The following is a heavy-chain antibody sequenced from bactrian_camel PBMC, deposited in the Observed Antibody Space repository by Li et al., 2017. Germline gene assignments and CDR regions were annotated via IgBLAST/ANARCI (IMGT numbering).Heavy chain of an antibody. D-gene: IGHD3*01. CDR2: IATDGST. V-gene: IGHV3S53*01. CDR1: GYTDSNYC. CDR3: ATEDPRLVDWGGYDCYSGSWFRARRSVFGF. Sequence: HVQLVESGGGSVQAGENLKLSCAVSGYTDSNYCMGWFRQAPGKEREWVAAIATDGSTAYTGAVKGRFTISRDNAKNTLTLEMSNLEPEDTAMYYCATEDPRLVDWGGYDCYSGSWFRARRSVFGFWGQGTQVTVS. J-gene: IGHJ6*01.